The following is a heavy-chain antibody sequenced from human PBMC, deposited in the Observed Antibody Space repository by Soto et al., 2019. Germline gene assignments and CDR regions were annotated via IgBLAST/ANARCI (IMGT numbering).Heavy chain of an antibody. J-gene: IGHJ4*02. Sequence: QVQLVESGGGVVQPGGSLRLSCAASGFTFSKYGMHWVRQAPGKGLEWVAVISYDGRNKYSADSVKGRFTISRDNSKNTRDLQMNSLRVDDAAVYYCAKDRDTLGAAYYFGYWGQGTLVTVSS. CDR3: AKDRDTLGAAYYFGY. CDR1: GFTFSKYG. V-gene: IGHV3-30*18. D-gene: IGHD1-26*01. CDR2: ISYDGRNK.